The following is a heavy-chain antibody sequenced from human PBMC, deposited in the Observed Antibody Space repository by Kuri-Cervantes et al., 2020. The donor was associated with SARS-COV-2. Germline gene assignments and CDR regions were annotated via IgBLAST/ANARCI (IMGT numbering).Heavy chain of an antibody. D-gene: IGHD1-1*01. Sequence: SETLSLTCTVSGGSISSSSYYWGCIRQPPGKGLEWIGSIYYSGSTYYNPSLKSRVTISVDTSKNQFSLKLSSVTAADTAVYYCARRRVQRSSLTYYFDYWGQGTLATVSS. V-gene: IGHV4-39*01. CDR3: ARRRVQRSSLTYYFDY. CDR2: IYYSGST. CDR1: GGSISSSSYY. J-gene: IGHJ4*02.